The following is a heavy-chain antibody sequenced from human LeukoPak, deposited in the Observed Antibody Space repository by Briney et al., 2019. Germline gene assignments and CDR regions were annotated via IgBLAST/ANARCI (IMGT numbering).Heavy chain of an antibody. V-gene: IGHV3-7*01. J-gene: IGHJ5*02. CDR2: IKQDGSEK. CDR3: ARDDLYCSSTSCFWWFDP. CDR1: GFIFSKYG. D-gene: IGHD2-2*01. Sequence: GGSLRLSCAVSGFIFSKYGMHWVRQAPGKGLEWVANIKQDGSEKYYVDSVKGRFTISRDNAKNSLYLQMNSLRAEDTAVYYCARDDLYCSSTSCFWWFDPWGQGTLVTVSS.